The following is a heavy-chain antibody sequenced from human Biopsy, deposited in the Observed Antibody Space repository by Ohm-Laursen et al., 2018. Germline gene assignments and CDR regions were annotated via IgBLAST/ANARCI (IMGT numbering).Heavy chain of an antibody. J-gene: IGHJ4*02. D-gene: IGHD3-10*01. V-gene: IGHV4-34*01. Sequence: SETLSLTCAVYGGPFSGYFWTWIRQAPGKGLEWIGEIDHTGGTNYNPSLKSRVNISQDRSKNQFFLRLDCVTAADTAVYYCARSVDITVVRGYYFDFWGQGTLVTVSS. CDR2: IDHTGGT. CDR1: GGPFSGYF. CDR3: ARSVDITVVRGYYFDF.